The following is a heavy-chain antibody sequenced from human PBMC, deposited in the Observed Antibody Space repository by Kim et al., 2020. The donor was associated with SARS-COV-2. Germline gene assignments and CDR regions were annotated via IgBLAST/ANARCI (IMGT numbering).Heavy chain of an antibody. D-gene: IGHD6-19*01. CDR3: ATLPGEQWLVPTPDY. CDR1: GFTFSSYA. V-gene: IGHV3-23*01. CDR2: ISGSGGST. Sequence: GGSLRLSCAASGFTFSSYAMSWVRQAPGKGLEWVSAISGSGGSTYYADSVKGRFTISRDNSKNTLYLQMNSLRAEDTAVYYCATLPGEQWLVPTPDYWGQGTLVTVSS. J-gene: IGHJ4*02.